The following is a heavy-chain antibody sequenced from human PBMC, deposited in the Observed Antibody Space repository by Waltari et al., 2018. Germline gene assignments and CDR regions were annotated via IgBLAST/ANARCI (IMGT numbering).Heavy chain of an antibody. CDR1: GFTFSDYW. CDR3: ARDVGNVGGNY. D-gene: IGHD3-10*01. CDR2: IKQDGSDR. V-gene: IGHV3-7*01. Sequence: EVQLVESGGGLVKPGGSLRLSCLVSGFTFSDYWMRWVRQAPGKGREWVANIKQDGSDRDYADSVKGRFTISRDNAKNSLYLQMNILRAEDTAVYYCARDVGNVGGNYWGQGTLVTVSS. J-gene: IGHJ4*02.